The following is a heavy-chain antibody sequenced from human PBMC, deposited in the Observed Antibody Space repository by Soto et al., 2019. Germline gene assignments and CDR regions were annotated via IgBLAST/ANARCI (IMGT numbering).Heavy chain of an antibody. CDR3: ARDHYSDSRSFDT. D-gene: IGHD3-22*01. CDR1: GYSFTSFA. Sequence: GASVKVSCKGSGYSFTSFALHWVRQAPGQSLEWMGWINAGNGITKYSQKFQGRVAITRDTSANTAYLGLSSLRSEDTAVYFCARDHYSDSRSFDTWGQGTLVTVSS. V-gene: IGHV1-3*01. J-gene: IGHJ5*02. CDR2: INAGNGIT.